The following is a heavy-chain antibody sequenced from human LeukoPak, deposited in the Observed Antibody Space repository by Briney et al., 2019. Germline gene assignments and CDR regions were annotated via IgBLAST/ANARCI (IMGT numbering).Heavy chain of an antibody. CDR3: ARDRGVSGFDY. J-gene: IGHJ4*02. CDR2: ISYSGSS. CDR1: GFTFSSYW. V-gene: IGHV4-39*07. D-gene: IGHD6-13*01. Sequence: GSLRLSCAASGFTFSSYWMSWVRQAPGKGLDWIGSISYSGSSFCKPSLKSRVTIAVDTSKNQFSLRLSSVTAADTAFYYCARDRGVSGFDYWGQGTLVTVSS.